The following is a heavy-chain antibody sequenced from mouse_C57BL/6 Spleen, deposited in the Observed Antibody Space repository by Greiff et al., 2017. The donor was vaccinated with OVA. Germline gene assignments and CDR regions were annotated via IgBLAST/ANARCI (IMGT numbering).Heavy chain of an antibody. D-gene: IGHD2-3*01. CDR1: GYTFTDYE. CDR3: TRFSYDNTRPYYAMDY. CDR2: IDPETGGT. Sequence: QVQLQQSGAELVRPGASVTLSCKASGYTFTDYEMHWVKQTPVHGLEWIGAIDPETGGTAYNQKFKGKAILTADKSSSTAYMELRSLTSEDSAVYYCTRFSYDNTRPYYAMDYWGQGTSVTVSS. J-gene: IGHJ4*01. V-gene: IGHV1-15*01.